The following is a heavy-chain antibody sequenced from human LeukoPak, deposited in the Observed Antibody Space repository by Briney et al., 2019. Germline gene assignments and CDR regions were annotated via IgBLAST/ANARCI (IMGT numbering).Heavy chain of an antibody. CDR2: MNPNSGNT. Sequence: ASVKISCKASGYTFTSYDINWVRQATGQGLEWMGWMNPNSGNTGYAQKFQGRVTMTRSTSISTAYVELSSLRSEDTAVYYWATASTVTTERGSVVRAFDIWGQGTMVTVSS. CDR3: ATASTVTTERGSVVRAFDI. D-gene: IGHD4-17*01. J-gene: IGHJ3*02. CDR1: GYTFTSYD. V-gene: IGHV1-8*01.